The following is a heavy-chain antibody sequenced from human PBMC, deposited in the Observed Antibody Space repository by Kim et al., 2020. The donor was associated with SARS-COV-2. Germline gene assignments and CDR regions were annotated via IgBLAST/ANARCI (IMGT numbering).Heavy chain of an antibody. Sequence: ASVKVSCKAYGYTFTSYYRHWVRQAPGQGLEWMGIINPSGGSTSYAQKFQGRVTMTRDTSTSTAYMELSSLRSEDTAVYYCARAYYYDSSGYYFLAFDIWGQGTMVTVSS. CDR2: INPSGGST. J-gene: IGHJ3*02. D-gene: IGHD3-22*01. CDR1: GYTFTSYY. V-gene: IGHV1-46*01. CDR3: ARAYYYDSSGYYFLAFDI.